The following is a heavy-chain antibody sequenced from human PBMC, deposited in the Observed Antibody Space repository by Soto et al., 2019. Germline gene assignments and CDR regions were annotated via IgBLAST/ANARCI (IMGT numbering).Heavy chain of an antibody. V-gene: IGHV3-23*01. J-gene: IGHJ6*02. Sequence: GGSLRLSCAASGFTFSSYAMSWVRQAPGKGLEWVSAISGSGGSTYYADSVKGRFTISRDNSKNTLYLQMNSLRAEDTAVYYCAIRYYDFWSGYPYYYYYGMDVWGQGTTVTVSS. CDR2: ISGSGGST. CDR1: GFTFSSYA. CDR3: AIRYYDFWSGYPYYYYYGMDV. D-gene: IGHD3-3*01.